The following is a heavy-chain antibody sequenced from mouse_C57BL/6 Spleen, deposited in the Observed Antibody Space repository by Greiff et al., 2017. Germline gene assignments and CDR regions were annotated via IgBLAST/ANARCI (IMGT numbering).Heavy chain of an antibody. D-gene: IGHD3-2*02. V-gene: IGHV5-6*02. J-gene: IGHJ4*01. CDR2: ISSGGSYT. CDR1: GFTFSSYG. Sequence: EVKLVESGGDLVKPGGSLNLSCAASGFTFSSYGMSWVRQTPDKRLEWVATISSGGSYTCYPDSVKGRFTISRYNAKNTLYLQMSSLKSEDTAMYYCARRTAQATDAMDYWGQGASVTVSS. CDR3: ARRTAQATDAMDY.